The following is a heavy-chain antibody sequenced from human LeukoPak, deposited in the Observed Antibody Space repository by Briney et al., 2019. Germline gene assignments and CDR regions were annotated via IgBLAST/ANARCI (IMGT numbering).Heavy chain of an antibody. CDR1: GGSISSYY. V-gene: IGHV4-59*01. D-gene: IGHD4-17*01. CDR2: IYYTGSA. J-gene: IGHJ3*02. CDR3: AGDYGAYEGAFGI. Sequence: SETLSLTCTVSGGSISSYYWGWIRQPPGKGLEWIGYIYYTGSANYSPSLESRVTISLDTSKSQFSLKLRSVTAADTAVYYCAGDYGAYEGAFGIWGQGTMVTVSS.